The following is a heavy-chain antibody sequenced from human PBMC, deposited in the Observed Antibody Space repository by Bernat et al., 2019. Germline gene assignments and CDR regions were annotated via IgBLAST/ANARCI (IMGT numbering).Heavy chain of an antibody. CDR3: ARDWYYGSGRTTPFEY. J-gene: IGHJ4*02. D-gene: IGHD3-10*01. CDR1: GYSFTRYG. CDR2: HSADKGHT. Sequence: QVQLVQSGAVVKKAGALGKVSCKASGYSFTRYGISWVAQAPGQGLEWVAWHSADKGHTSYAQSVQGRVTMTTDTSTSTAYIALRSLTSDDTAVYYCARDWYYGSGRTTPFEYWGQGTLVTVSS. V-gene: IGHV1-18*01.